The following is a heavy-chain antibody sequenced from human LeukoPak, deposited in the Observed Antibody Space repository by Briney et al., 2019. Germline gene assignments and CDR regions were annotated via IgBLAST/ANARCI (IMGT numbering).Heavy chain of an antibody. CDR3: ARDSSGYYYDYYLDY. D-gene: IGHD3-22*01. J-gene: IGHJ4*02. Sequence: ASVKVSCKASGYTFTGYYMHWVRQAPGQGLEWMGWINPNSGGTNYAQKFQGWVTMTRDTSISTAYMELSRLRSDDTAVYYCARDSSGYYYDYYLDYWGQGTLFTVSS. CDR2: INPNSGGT. V-gene: IGHV1-2*04. CDR1: GYTFTGYY.